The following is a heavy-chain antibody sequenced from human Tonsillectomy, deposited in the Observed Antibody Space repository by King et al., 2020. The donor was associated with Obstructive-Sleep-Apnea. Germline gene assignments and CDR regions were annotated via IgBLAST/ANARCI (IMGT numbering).Heavy chain of an antibody. CDR2: MNTKSGNT. D-gene: IGHD6-19*01. CDR1: GYTFTSYD. Sequence: VQLVESGAEVKKPGASVKVACKASGYTFTSYDINWVRQATGQGLEWMGWMNTKSGNTGSAQKFQGRVIMTMNTSISKGYMELSSLRSEDTAVYYCARGRKWLDIDYWGQGTLVTVSS. CDR3: ARGRKWLDIDY. V-gene: IGHV1-8*01. J-gene: IGHJ4*02.